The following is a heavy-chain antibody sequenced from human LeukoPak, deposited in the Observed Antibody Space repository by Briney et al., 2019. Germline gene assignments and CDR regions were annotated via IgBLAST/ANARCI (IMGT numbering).Heavy chain of an antibody. V-gene: IGHV3-23*01. D-gene: IGHD3-22*01. CDR2: ISGSGGST. CDR3: AKEGGYYYDSSGYYDY. Sequence: GGSLRLSCAASGFTFSSYAMSWVRQAPGKGLVWVSAISGSGGSTYYADSVKGRFTISRDNSKNTLYLQMNSLRAEDTAVYYCAKEGGYYYDSSGYYDYWGQGTLVTVSS. J-gene: IGHJ4*02. CDR1: GFTFSSYA.